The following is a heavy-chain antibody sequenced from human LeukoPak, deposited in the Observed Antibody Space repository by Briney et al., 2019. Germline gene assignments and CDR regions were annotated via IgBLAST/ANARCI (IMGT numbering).Heavy chain of an antibody. CDR1: GGTFSSYA. CDR3: ARDREGQQLENWFDP. Sequence: ASVKVSCKASGGTFSSYAISWVRQAPGQGLEWMGRIIPILGIANYAQRFQGRVTITADKSTSTAYMELSSLRSEDMAVYYCARDREGQQLENWFDPWGQGTLVTVSS. J-gene: IGHJ5*02. V-gene: IGHV1-69*04. D-gene: IGHD6-13*01. CDR2: IIPILGIA.